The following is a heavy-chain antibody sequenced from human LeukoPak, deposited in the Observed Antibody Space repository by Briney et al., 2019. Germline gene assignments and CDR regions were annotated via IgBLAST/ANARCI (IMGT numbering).Heavy chain of an antibody. J-gene: IGHJ4*02. Sequence: SETLSLTCTVSGGSISSSSYYWGWIRQPPGTGLEWIGSIYYSGSTYYSPSLKSRVTLSVDTSRNQFSLKLSSVTAADTAVYYCARRNTAMATGFDYWGQGTLVTVSS. CDR1: GGSISSSSYY. D-gene: IGHD5-18*01. CDR2: IYYSGST. CDR3: ARRNTAMATGFDY. V-gene: IGHV4-39*01.